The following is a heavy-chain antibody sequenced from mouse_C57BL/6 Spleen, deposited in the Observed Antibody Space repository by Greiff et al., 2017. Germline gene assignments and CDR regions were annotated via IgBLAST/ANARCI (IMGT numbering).Heavy chain of an antibody. CDR1: GYAFSSSW. CDR2: IYPGDGDT. J-gene: IGHJ2*02. V-gene: IGHV1-82*01. D-gene: IGHD2-3*01. CDR3: ARDRGDDDYYSDAIDY. Sequence: VQLQQSGPELVKPGASVKISCKASGYAFSSSWMNWVKQRPGKGLEWIGRIYPGDGDTNYNGKFKGKATLTADKSSSTAYMQLSSLTSEDYAVYFCARDRGDDDYYSDAIDYWGQGTSLTVSS.